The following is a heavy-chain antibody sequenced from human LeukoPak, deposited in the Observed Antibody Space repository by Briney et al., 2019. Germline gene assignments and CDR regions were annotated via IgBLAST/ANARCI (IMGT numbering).Heavy chain of an antibody. Sequence: ASVKVSFRTSGYTFIGYYIHWVRQAPGQGLEWMGWINPNSGGTNYAQKFQGRVTITADESTSTAYMELSSLRSEDTAVYYCARDSGYSYGDYWGQGTLVTVSS. CDR2: INPNSGGT. CDR3: ARDSGYSYGDY. D-gene: IGHD5-18*01. J-gene: IGHJ4*02. V-gene: IGHV1-2*02. CDR1: GYTFIGYY.